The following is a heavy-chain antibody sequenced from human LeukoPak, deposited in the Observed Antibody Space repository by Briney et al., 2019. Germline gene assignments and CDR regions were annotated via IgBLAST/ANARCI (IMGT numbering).Heavy chain of an antibody. CDR1: GFTFSSYS. CDR3: ARDYYDSSGYYLKYFQH. Sequence: PGGSLRLSCVASGFTFSSYSMNWVRQAPGQGLEWVSCIGSSSNYIYYGDSVKGRFTISRDNAKNSLYLQMNSLRAEDTAVYYCARDYYDSSGYYLKYFQHWGQGTLVTVSS. V-gene: IGHV3-21*01. J-gene: IGHJ1*01. D-gene: IGHD3-22*01. CDR2: IGSSSNYI.